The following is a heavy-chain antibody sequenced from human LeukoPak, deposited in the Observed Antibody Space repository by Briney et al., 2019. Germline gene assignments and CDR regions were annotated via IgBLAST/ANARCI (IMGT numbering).Heavy chain of an antibody. CDR3: ARGLHDYGDYEGY. V-gene: IGHV1-69*04. D-gene: IGHD4-17*01. Sequence: ASVTVSCTASGGTFSIYAISWVRQAPGQGVEWMGRIIPILGIANYAQKFQGRVTITADKSTSTAYMELSSLRSEDTAVYYCARGLHDYGDYEGYWGQGTLVTVSS. CDR2: IIPILGIA. J-gene: IGHJ4*02. CDR1: GGTFSIYA.